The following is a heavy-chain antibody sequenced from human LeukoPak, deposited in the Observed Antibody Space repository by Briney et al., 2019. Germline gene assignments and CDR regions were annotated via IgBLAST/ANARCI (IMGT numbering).Heavy chain of an antibody. D-gene: IGHD4-17*01. V-gene: IGHV4-31*03. Sequence: SETLSLTCTVSGGSISSGGYYWSWIRQHPGKGLEWIGYIYYSGSTYHNPSLKSRVTISVDTSKNQFSLKLSSVTAADTAVYYCARESTTVTIDYWGQGTLVTVSS. CDR1: GGSISSGGYY. J-gene: IGHJ4*02. CDR2: IYYSGST. CDR3: ARESTTVTIDY.